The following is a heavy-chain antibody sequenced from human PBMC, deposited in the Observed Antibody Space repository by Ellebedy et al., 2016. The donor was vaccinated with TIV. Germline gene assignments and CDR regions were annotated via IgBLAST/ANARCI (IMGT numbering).Heavy chain of an antibody. CDR1: GFTFSSYS. Sequence: GESLKISCAASGFTFSSYSMNWVRQAPGKGLEWVSYISSSSSTVYYADSVKGRFTISRDNAKNSLYLQMNSLRAEDTAVYYCARDRYSSSSSRANWFDPWGQGTLVTVSS. CDR2: ISSSSSTV. V-gene: IGHV3-48*04. CDR3: ARDRYSSSSSRANWFDP. J-gene: IGHJ5*02. D-gene: IGHD6-6*01.